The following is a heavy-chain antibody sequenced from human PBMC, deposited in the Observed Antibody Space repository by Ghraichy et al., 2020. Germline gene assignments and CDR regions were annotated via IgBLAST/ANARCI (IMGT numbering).Heavy chain of an antibody. V-gene: IGHV6-1*01. CDR1: GDSVSSNSAA. Sequence: SQTLSLTCAISGDSVSSNSAAWNWIRPSPSRGLEWLGRTYYRSKWYNDYAVSVKSRITINPDTSKNQFSLQLNSVTPEDTAVYYCARFSTAVAGTYYYYYGMDVWGQGTTVTVSS. D-gene: IGHD6-19*01. CDR2: TYYRSKWYN. J-gene: IGHJ6*02. CDR3: ARFSTAVAGTYYYYYGMDV.